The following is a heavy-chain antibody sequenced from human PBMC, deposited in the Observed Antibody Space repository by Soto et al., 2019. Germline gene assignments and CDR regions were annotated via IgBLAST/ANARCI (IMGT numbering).Heavy chain of an antibody. J-gene: IGHJ4*02. CDR2: INAGNGNT. Sequence: QVQLVQSGAEVKKPGASVKVSCKASGYTFTSYAMHWVRQAPGQRLEWMGWINAGNGNTKYSQKFQGRVTITRDTSASTAYMELSSLRSEDTAVYYCAREYPRYNGGLGYWGQGTLVTVSS. CDR3: AREYPRYNGGLGY. CDR1: GYTFTSYA. D-gene: IGHD7-27*01. V-gene: IGHV1-3*01.